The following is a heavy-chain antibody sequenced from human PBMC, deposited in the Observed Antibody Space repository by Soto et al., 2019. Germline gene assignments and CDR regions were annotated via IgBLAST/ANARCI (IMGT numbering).Heavy chain of an antibody. V-gene: IGHV4-34*01. CDR1: GGSFSGYY. CDR3: ARPWGRAAARTYYYMGV. D-gene: IGHD6-6*01. J-gene: IGHJ6*03. Sequence: SETLSLTCAVYGGSFSGYYWSWIRQPPGKGLEWIGEINHSGSTNYNPSLKSRVTISVDTSKNQFSLKLSSVTAADTAVYYCARPWGRAAARTYYYMGVWGEGTTVTVSS. CDR2: INHSGST.